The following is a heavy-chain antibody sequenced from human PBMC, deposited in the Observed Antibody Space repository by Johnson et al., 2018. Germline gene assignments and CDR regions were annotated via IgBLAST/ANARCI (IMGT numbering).Heavy chain of an antibody. J-gene: IGHJ6*02. D-gene: IGHD3-10*01. Sequence: QVQLVQSGAEVKKPGSSVKVSCKAYGGTLSSHSITWVRQAPGQGLEWMGRSIPIVEIAHYAKKFQGRVTITADKATSPAYMELGSLTSEDTAVYYCARDGGVMGIFRGATDYSSLDVWGQGTTVIVSS. CDR2: SIPIVEIA. V-gene: IGHV1-69*04. CDR1: GGTLSSHS. CDR3: ARDGGVMGIFRGATDYSSLDV.